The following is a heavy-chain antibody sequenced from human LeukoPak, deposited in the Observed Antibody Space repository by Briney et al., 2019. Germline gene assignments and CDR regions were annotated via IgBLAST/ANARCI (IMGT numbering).Heavy chain of an antibody. V-gene: IGHV3-33*01. CDR2: IWYDGSNK. J-gene: IGHJ3*02. D-gene: IGHD2-21*02. CDR1: GFTFSSYG. CDR3: ATLAYCGGDCYEHDAFDI. Sequence: GGSLRLSCAASGFTFSSYGMHWVRQAPGKGPEWVAVIWYDGSNKYYADSVKGRFTISRDNSKNTLYLQMNSLRAEDTAVYYCATLAYCGGDCYEHDAFDIWGQGTMVTVSS.